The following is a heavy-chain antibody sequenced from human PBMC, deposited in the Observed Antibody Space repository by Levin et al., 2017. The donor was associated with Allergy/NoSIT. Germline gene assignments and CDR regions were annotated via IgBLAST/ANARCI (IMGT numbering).Heavy chain of an antibody. D-gene: IGHD4-17*01. J-gene: IGHJ4*02. CDR1: GFNFGDFY. Sequence: GGSLRLSCAASGFNFGDFYMSWIRQAPGKGLEWVSYISTSGYTTYYADSVKGRFTISRDNGKNSLYLQMNSLTAEDTAFYYCARDRGTSTVTTNFDQWGQGTLLTVSS. CDR3: ARDRGTSTVTTNFDQ. V-gene: IGHV3-11*01. CDR2: ISTSGYTT.